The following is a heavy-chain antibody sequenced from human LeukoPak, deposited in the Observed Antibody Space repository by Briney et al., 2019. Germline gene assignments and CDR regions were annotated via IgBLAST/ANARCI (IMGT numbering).Heavy chain of an antibody. V-gene: IGHV3-30*04. J-gene: IGHJ4*02. D-gene: IGHD3-22*01. CDR2: ISYDGSNK. CDR3: ARDAPDPTMIVVVISYYFDY. CDR1: GFTFSSYA. Sequence: GGFLRLSCAASGFTFSSYAMHWVRQAPGKGLEWVAVISYDGSNKYYADSVKGRFTISRDNSKNTLYLQMNSLRAEDTAVYYCARDAPDPTMIVVVISYYFDYWGQGTLVTVSS.